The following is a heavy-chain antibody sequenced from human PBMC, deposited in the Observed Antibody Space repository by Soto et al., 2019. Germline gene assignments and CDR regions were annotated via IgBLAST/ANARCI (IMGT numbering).Heavy chain of an antibody. V-gene: IGHV3-64D*08. CDR1: GFTFSSYA. D-gene: IGHD3-10*01. CDR2: ISSNGGST. J-gene: IGHJ6*02. Sequence: GGSLRLSCSASGFTFSSYAMHWVRQAPGKGLEYVSAISSNGGSTYYADSVKGRFTISRDNSKNTLYLQMSSLRAEDTAVYYCVKERWFGESHYYYYGMDVWGQGTTVTVSS. CDR3: VKERWFGESHYYYYGMDV.